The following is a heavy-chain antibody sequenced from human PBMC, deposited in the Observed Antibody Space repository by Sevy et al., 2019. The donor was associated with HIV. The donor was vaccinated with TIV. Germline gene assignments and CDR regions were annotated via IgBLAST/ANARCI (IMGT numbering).Heavy chain of an antibody. J-gene: IGHJ4*02. CDR1: GFTFSSYA. CDR2: ISYDGRNK. D-gene: IGHD6-19*01. Sequence: GGSLRLSCAASGFTFSSYAMHWVRQAPGKGLEWVAIISYDGRNKYCADSVKGRFTISRDNSKNTLYLQMNSLRAEDTAVYYCARDPTKPYSSGLDSRGQGTLVTVSS. CDR3: ARDPTKPYSSGLDS. V-gene: IGHV3-30-3*01.